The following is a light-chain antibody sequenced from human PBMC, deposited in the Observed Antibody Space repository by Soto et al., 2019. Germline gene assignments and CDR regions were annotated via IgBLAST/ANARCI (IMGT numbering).Light chain of an antibody. Sequence: EIVLTQSPGTLSLSPGERATLSCRASQSVTSNYLAWYQQKPGRAPGLLIYDTSTRASGVPDRFSGSGSGKEFTLTISRLEPEDFAVYYCQQYGTSPQTFGQGTKVDFK. CDR3: QQYGTSPQT. CDR1: QSVTSNY. V-gene: IGKV3-20*01. CDR2: DTS. J-gene: IGKJ1*01.